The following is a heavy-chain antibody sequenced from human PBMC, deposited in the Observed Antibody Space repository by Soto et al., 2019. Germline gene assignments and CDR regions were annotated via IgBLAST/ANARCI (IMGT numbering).Heavy chain of an antibody. D-gene: IGHD4-17*01. CDR2: IIPIFGTA. J-gene: IGHJ4*02. CDR1: GGTFSSYA. CDR3: AREGDYGGNPAPFDY. V-gene: IGHV1-69*01. Sequence: QVQLVQSGAEVKKPGSSVKVSCKASGGTFSSYAISWVRQAPGQGLEWMGGIIPIFGTANYAQKFQVRVTITADESTSTAYMELSSLRSEDTAVDYCAREGDYGGNPAPFDYWGQGTLVTVSS.